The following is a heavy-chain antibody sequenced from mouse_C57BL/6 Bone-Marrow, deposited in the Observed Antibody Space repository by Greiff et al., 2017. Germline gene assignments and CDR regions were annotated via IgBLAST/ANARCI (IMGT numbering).Heavy chain of an antibody. CDR3: AKIYCGNYSYYFDY. J-gene: IGHJ2*01. Sequence: VQLQQSGPVLVKPGASVKMSCKASGYTFTDYYMNWVKQSHGKSLEWIGVINPYNGGTSYNQKFKGKATLTVDKSSSTAYMELNSLTSEDSAVYYCAKIYCGNYSYYFDYWGQGTTLTVSS. CDR2: INPYNGGT. D-gene: IGHD2-1*01. V-gene: IGHV1-19*01. CDR1: GYTFTDYY.